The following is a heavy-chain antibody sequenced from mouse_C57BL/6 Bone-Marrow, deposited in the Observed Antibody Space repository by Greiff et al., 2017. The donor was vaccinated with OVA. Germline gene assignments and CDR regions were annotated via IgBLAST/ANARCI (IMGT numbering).Heavy chain of an antibody. J-gene: IGHJ1*03. CDR2: INPSSGYT. Sequence: VMLVESGAELARPGASVKMSCKASGYTFTSYTMHWVKQRPGQGLEWIGYINPSSGYTKYNQKFKDKATLTADKSSSTAYMQLSSLTSEDSAVYYCARFHYYGSSDWYFDVWGTGTTVTVSS. D-gene: IGHD1-1*01. V-gene: IGHV1-4*01. CDR3: ARFHYYGSSDWYFDV. CDR1: GYTFTSYT.